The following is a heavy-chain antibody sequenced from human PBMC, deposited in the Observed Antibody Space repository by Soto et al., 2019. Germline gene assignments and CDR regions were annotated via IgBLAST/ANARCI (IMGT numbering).Heavy chain of an antibody. CDR2: IYYSGST. CDR1: GGSISSGGYY. V-gene: IGHV4-31*03. J-gene: IGHJ4*02. CDR3: ARAKSTMVTALDY. Sequence: SETLSLTCIVSGGSISSGGYYWTWIRQRPGEGLEWIGYIYYSGSTYYNPSLKSRVIISVDTSKNQFSLKLSSVTAADTAVHYCARAKSTMVTALDYWGQGTLVTVSS. D-gene: IGHD4-17*01.